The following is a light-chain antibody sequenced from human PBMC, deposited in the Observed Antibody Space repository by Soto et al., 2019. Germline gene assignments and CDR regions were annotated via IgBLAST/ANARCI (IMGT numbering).Light chain of an antibody. Sequence: EIVLTQSPGTLSLSPGERATLSCRASQDVDSNFLAWYQQRPGQAPRLLIYGSSRRATGIPDRFSGSGSGTDCTLTISRVGPEDIAVYFCHQYYSSITFGGGTKVEVK. J-gene: IGKJ4*01. CDR1: QDVDSNF. CDR3: HQYYSSIT. CDR2: GSS. V-gene: IGKV3-20*01.